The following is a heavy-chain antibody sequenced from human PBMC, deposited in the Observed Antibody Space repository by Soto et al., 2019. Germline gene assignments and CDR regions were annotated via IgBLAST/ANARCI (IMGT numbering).Heavy chain of an antibody. CDR2: IWYDGSNK. CDR3: ARALRYFDWIGGLGCMDV. Sequence: GGSLRLSCAASGFTFSSYGMHWVRQAPGKGLEWVAVIWYDGSNKYYADSVKGRFTISRDNSKNTLYLQMNSLRAEDTAVYYCARALRYFDWIGGLGCMDVWGQGTTVTVSS. V-gene: IGHV3-33*01. J-gene: IGHJ6*02. CDR1: GFTFSSYG. D-gene: IGHD3-9*01.